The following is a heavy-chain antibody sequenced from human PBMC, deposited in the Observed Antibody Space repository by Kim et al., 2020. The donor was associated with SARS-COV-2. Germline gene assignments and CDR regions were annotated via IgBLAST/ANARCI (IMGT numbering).Heavy chain of an antibody. CDR3: ARAEMGITIFGVVIMGYFDY. D-gene: IGHD3-3*01. Sequence: GGSLRLSCAASGFTFDDYGMSWVRQAPGKGLEWVSGINWNGGSTGYADSVKGRFTISRDNAKNSLYLQMNSLRAEDTALYYCARAEMGITIFGVVIMGYFDYWGQGTLVTVSS. V-gene: IGHV3-20*04. J-gene: IGHJ4*02. CDR2: INWNGGST. CDR1: GFTFDDYG.